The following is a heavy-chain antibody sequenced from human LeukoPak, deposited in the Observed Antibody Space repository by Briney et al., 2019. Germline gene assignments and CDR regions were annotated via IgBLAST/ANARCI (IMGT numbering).Heavy chain of an antibody. CDR3: ASGANNVAATNLDY. Sequence: SVKVSCKASGGTFISYAISWVRQAPGQGLQWMGGIIPIFGTANYAQKFQGRVTITTDESTSTAYMELSSLRSEDTAVYYCASGANNVAATNLDYWGQGTLVTVSS. CDR2: IIPIFGTA. J-gene: IGHJ4*02. V-gene: IGHV1-69*05. D-gene: IGHD2-15*01. CDR1: GGTFISYA.